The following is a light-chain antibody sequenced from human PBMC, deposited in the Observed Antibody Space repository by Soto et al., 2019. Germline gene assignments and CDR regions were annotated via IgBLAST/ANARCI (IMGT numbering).Light chain of an antibody. Sequence: EIVMTQSPGTLSLSPGERATLSCRASQSVSSYLAWYQQKPGQAPRLLIYGAYTRAAGVPARFSGSGSGTEFTLTITSLQSEDIALYYCQQYNIWPPITFGQGTRLEIK. J-gene: IGKJ5*01. CDR2: GAY. CDR3: QQYNIWPPIT. CDR1: QSVSSY. V-gene: IGKV3-15*01.